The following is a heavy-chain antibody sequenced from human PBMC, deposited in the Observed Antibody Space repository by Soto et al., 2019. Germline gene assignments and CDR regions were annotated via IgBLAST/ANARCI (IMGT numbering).Heavy chain of an antibody. J-gene: IGHJ4*02. V-gene: IGHV2-5*02. CDR3: AHAYGGRSLY. D-gene: IGHD1-26*01. Sequence: QITLKESGPPLGKPTQTLTLTCTFSGFSLTTDRVGVGWIRQPPGEALEWLAVIYWDDSKTYRPSLESRLTITTDTSKNQVALTMTNMDSLDTATYYCAHAYGGRSLYWGQGTLVTVSS. CDR2: IYWDDSK. CDR1: GFSLTTDRVG.